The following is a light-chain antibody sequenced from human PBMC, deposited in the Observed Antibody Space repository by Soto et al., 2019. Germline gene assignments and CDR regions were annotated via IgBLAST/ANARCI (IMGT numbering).Light chain of an antibody. CDR3: SSYTTSNTRQIV. J-gene: IGLJ1*01. Sequence: QSVLTQPASVSGSPGQSITISCTGTSSDVGGYNYVSWYQHHPGKAPKLIIYDVSNRPSGVSIRFSGSKSDNTASLTISGLQPEDEADYHCSSYTTSNTRQIVCATGTKVTVL. CDR2: DVS. CDR1: SSDVGGYNY. V-gene: IGLV2-14*03.